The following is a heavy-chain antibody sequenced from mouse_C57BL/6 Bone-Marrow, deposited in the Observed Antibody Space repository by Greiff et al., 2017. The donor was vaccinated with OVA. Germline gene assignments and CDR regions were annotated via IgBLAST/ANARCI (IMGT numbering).Heavy chain of an antibody. CDR3: AREVGSSFYYFDY. Sequence: VQLQQSGAELARPGASVKLSCKASGYTFTSYGISWVKQRTGQGLEWIGEIYPRSGNTYYNEKFKGKATLTADKSSSTAYMELRSLTAEDSAVYFCAREVGSSFYYFDYWGQGTTLTVSS. V-gene: IGHV1-81*01. CDR2: IYPRSGNT. J-gene: IGHJ2*01. CDR1: GYTFTSYG. D-gene: IGHD1-1*01.